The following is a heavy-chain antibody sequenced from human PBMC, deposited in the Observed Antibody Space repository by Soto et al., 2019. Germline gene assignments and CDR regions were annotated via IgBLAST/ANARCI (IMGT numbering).Heavy chain of an antibody. D-gene: IGHD3-10*01. CDR3: AKADTGEGLHYFDY. J-gene: IGHJ4*02. CDR1: GFTFDDYA. Sequence: GGSLRLSCAASGFTFDDYAMHWVRQAPGKGLEWVSGISWNSGSIGYADSVKGRFTISRDNAKNSLYLQMNSLRAEDTALYYCAKADTGEGLHYFDYWGQGTLVTVSS. CDR2: ISWNSGSI. V-gene: IGHV3-9*01.